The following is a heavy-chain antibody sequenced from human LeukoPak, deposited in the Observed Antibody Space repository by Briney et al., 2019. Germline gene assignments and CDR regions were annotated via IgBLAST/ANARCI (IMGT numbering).Heavy chain of an antibody. D-gene: IGHD2-2*01. CDR2: ISGSGGST. CDR3: ASPVPAATYYYMDV. CDR1: GFTFSSYA. V-gene: IGHV3-23*01. Sequence: ERSLRLSCAASGFTFSSYAMSWVRQAPGKGLEWVSAISGSGGSTYYADSVKGRFTISRDNSKNTLYLQMNSLRAEDTAVYYCASPVPAATYYYMDVWGKGTTVTVSS. J-gene: IGHJ6*03.